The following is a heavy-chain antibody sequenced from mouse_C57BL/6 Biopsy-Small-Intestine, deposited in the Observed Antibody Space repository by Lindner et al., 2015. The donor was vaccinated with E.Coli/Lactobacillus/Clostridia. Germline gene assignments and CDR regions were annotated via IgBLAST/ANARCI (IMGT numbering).Heavy chain of an antibody. Sequence: VQLQESGGGLVKPGGSLKLSCAASGFTFSDYGMHWVRQAPEKGLEWVAYISSGSSTIYYADTVKGRFTISRDNARNTLFLQMTSLRSEDTAMYYCARGNDGSFDYWGQGTTLAVSS. CDR3: ARGNDGSFDY. V-gene: IGHV5-17*01. D-gene: IGHD2-3*01. CDR2: ISSGSSTI. J-gene: IGHJ2*01. CDR1: GFTFSDYG.